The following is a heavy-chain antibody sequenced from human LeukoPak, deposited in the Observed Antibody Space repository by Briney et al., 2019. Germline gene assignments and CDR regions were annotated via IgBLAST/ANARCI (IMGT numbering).Heavy chain of an antibody. Sequence: GSLRLSCAASGFTFGSYAMTWVRQAPGKGLEWVSAISGSGSNTYYADSVKGRFTFSRDNSKNTMYLQMNSLRAEDTAVYYCAKQYFYYSYMDVWGKGTTVTISS. CDR3: AKQYFYYSYMDV. CDR1: GFTFGSYA. V-gene: IGHV3-23*01. CDR2: ISGSGSNT. J-gene: IGHJ6*03.